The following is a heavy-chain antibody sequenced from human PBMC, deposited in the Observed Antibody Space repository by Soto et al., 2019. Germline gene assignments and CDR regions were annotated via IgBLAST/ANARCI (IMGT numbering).Heavy chain of an antibody. J-gene: IGHJ4*02. CDR2: INHSGST. CDR1: GGSFSGYY. D-gene: IGHD3-22*01. CDR3: ARVTYYYDSSGYYLLDY. Sequence: SETLSLTCAVYGGSFSGYYWSWIRQPPGKGLEWIGEINHSGSTNYNPSLKSRVTISVDTSKNQFSLKLSSVTAADTAVYYCARVTYYYDSSGYYLLDYWVQGTLGTVSA. V-gene: IGHV4-34*01.